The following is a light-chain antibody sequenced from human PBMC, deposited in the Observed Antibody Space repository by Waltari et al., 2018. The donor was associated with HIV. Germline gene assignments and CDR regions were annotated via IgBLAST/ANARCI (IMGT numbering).Light chain of an antibody. CDR2: EDN. CDR1: SGSIANNY. V-gene: IGLV6-57*01. CDR3: QSYDSTNLVV. J-gene: IGLJ2*01. Sequence: FMLTQPRSVSESPGKPVTISCTRSSGSIANNYVQWYQQRPDSSPILVINEDNQRPSGFPDLFSGSLDSSSNSASLTISGLKTDDEADYYCQSYDSTNLVVFGGGTKLTVL.